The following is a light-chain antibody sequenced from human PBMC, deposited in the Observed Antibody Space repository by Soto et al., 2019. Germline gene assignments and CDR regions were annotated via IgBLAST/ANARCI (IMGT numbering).Light chain of an antibody. V-gene: IGLV2-14*01. CDR3: SSYTTSSTRV. CDR1: SSDVGRYNF. CDR2: EVS. J-gene: IGLJ1*01. Sequence: QSALTQPASVSGSPGQSITISCTGTSSDVGRYNFVSWYQQHPGKAPQLMIFEVSHRPSAVSNRFSGSKSGITASLTISGLQAEDEADYYCSSYTTSSTRVFGTGTKLTVL.